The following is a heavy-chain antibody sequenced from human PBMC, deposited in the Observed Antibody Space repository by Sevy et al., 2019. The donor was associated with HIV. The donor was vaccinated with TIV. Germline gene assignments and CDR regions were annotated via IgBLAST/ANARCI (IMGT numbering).Heavy chain of an antibody. CDR1: GFNFRSYW. V-gene: IGHV3-7*01. CDR2: IKHDGSEQ. Sequence: GGSLRLSCEVSGFNFRSYWMSWVRQAPGKGLEWVANIKHDGSEQYYLDSVKGRFTVSRDNGKNSLYLQMTSLRVDDAAVYYCARERQEEDKSGAKFDYWGRGTLVTASS. CDR3: ARERQEEDKSGAKFDY. D-gene: IGHD3-10*01. J-gene: IGHJ4*02.